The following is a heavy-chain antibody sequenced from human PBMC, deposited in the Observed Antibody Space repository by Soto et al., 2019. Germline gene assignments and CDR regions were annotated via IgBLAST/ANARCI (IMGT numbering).Heavy chain of an antibody. CDR1: GGTFSSYT. D-gene: IGHD4-17*01. V-gene: IGHV1-69*02. CDR2: IIPILGIA. CDR3: ARRHDYGDLTFDY. Sequence: SVKVSCKASGGTFSSYTISWVRQAPGQGLEWMGRIIPILGIANYAQKFQGRVTITADKSTSTAYMELSSLRSEDTAVYYCARRHDYGDLTFDYWGQGTLVTVSS. J-gene: IGHJ4*02.